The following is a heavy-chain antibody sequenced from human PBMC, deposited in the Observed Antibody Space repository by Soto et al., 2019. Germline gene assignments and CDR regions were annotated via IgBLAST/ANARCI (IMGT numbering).Heavy chain of an antibody. V-gene: IGHV4-34*01. CDR1: GGSFSGYY. CDR2: INHSGST. Sequence: SETLSLTCAVYGGSFSGYYWSWIRQPPGKGLEWIGEINHSGSTNYNPSLKSRVTISVDTSKNQFSLKLSSVTAADTAVYYCARAVNDYDYYMDVWGKGTTVTAP. J-gene: IGHJ6*03. D-gene: IGHD3-16*01. CDR3: ARAVNDYDYYMDV.